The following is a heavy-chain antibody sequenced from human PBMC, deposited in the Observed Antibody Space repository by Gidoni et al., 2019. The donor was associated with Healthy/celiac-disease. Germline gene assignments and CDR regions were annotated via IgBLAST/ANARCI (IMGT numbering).Heavy chain of an antibody. CDR3: ARGDAYGGGDCSSGRYYYYGMDV. V-gene: IGHV1-69*01. D-gene: IGHD2-21*02. Sequence: QVQLVQSGAEVKKPGSSVKVSCKASGGTVSSYAISWVRQAPGQGLEWMGGIIPIFGTANYAQKFQGRVTITADESTSTAYMALSSLRSEDTAVYYCARGDAYGGGDCSSGRYYYYGMDVWGQGTTVTVSS. J-gene: IGHJ6*02. CDR2: IIPIFGTA. CDR1: GGTVSSYA.